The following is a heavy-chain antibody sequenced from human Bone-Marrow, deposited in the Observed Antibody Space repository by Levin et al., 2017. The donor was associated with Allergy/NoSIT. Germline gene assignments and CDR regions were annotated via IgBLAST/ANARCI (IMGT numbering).Heavy chain of an antibody. Sequence: GGSLRLSCAVSGFIFNNYAMHWVRQAPGKGLEWVAVISLDGNTKNYVDSVKGRFSISRDNSKNTLYLHMSSLTIEDTAVYYCARGGIHLDYWGRGTRVTVSS. CDR1: GFIFNNYA. V-gene: IGHV3-30-3*01. J-gene: IGHJ4*02. CDR2: ISLDGNTK. CDR3: ARGGIHLDY. D-gene: IGHD1-1*01.